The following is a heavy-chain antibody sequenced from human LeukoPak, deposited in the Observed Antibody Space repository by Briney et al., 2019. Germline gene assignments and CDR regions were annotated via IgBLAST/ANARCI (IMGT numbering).Heavy chain of an antibody. J-gene: IGHJ4*02. V-gene: IGHV5-51*01. CDR2: IYPGDSDT. CDR3: TRQTGYPSDFDY. D-gene: IGHD5-12*01. CDR1: GYRFINYW. Sequence: GESLKISCKGSGYRFINYWIGWVRQKPGKGLEWMGIIYPGDSDTKYSPSFQGQVTISADRSTSTAYLQWSSLKASDTAMYYCTRQTGYPSDFDYWAQGTLVTVSS.